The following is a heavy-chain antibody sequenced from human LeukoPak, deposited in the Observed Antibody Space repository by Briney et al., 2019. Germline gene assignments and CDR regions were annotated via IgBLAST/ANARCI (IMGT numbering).Heavy chain of an antibody. CDR3: ATGTGSYGVPFDY. V-gene: IGHV3-7*01. Sequence: GGSLRLSCAASGFTFSSYWMSWVRQAQGKGLEWVANIKQDGSEKHYVDSVKGRFTISRDDAKNSLYLQMNSLRAEDTAVYYCATGTGSYGVPFDYWGRGTLVTVSS. CDR1: GFTFSSYW. CDR2: IKQDGSEK. D-gene: IGHD6-19*01. J-gene: IGHJ4*02.